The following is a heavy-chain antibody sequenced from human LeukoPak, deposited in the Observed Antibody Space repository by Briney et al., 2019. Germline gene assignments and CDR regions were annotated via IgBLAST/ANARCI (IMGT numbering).Heavy chain of an antibody. J-gene: IGHJ2*01. CDR1: GGSFSGYY. CDR3: ARSSMDIVVVPAATGHRYFDL. CDR2: INHSGST. D-gene: IGHD2-2*03. V-gene: IGHV4-34*01. Sequence: SETLSLTCAVYGGSFSGYYWSWIRQPPGKGLEWIGEINHSGSTNYNPSLKSRVTISVDTSKNQFSLKLSSVTAADTAVYYCARSSMDIVVVPAATGHRYFDLWGRGTLVTVSS.